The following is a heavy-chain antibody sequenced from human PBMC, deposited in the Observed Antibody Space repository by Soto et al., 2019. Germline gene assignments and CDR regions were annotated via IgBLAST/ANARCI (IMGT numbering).Heavy chain of an antibody. J-gene: IGHJ6*02. D-gene: IGHD1-26*01. V-gene: IGHV1-18*01. CDR3: AAEFPNIVGAARVSYYGMDV. CDR2: ISAYNGNT. CDR1: GYTFTSYG. Sequence: ASVKVSCKASGYTFTSYGIIWVRQAPGQGLEWMGWISAYNGNTNYAQKLQGRVTMTTDTSTSTAYMELSSLRSEDTAVYYCAAEFPNIVGAARVSYYGMDVWGQGTTVTVSS.